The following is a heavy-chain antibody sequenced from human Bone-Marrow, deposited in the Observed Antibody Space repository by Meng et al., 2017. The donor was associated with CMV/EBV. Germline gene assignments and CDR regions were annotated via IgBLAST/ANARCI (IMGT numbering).Heavy chain of an antibody. J-gene: IGHJ4*02. CDR3: AKVLHYDFWSGYKW. CDR1: GFTFSSYA. D-gene: IGHD3-3*01. CDR2: ISGSGGST. V-gene: IGHV3-23*01. Sequence: GESLKISCAASGFTFSSYAMSWVRQAPGKGLEWVSAISGSGGSTYYADSVKGRFTISRDNSKNTLYLQMNSLRAEDTAVYYCAKVLHYDFWSGYKWWGQGTLVTVS.